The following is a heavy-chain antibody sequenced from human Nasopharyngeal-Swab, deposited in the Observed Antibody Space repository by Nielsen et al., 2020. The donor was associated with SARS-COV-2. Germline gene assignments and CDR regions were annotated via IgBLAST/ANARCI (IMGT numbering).Heavy chain of an antibody. Sequence: ASVKVSCKASGYTFTGYYMHWVRQAPGQGLEWMGRINPNSGGTNYAQKFQGRVTMTRDTSISTAYMELSRLRSDDTAVYYCAREPDSSCWYATSNWFDPWGQGTLVTVSS. V-gene: IGHV1-2*06. J-gene: IGHJ5*02. CDR1: GYTFTGYY. D-gene: IGHD6-19*01. CDR3: AREPDSSCWYATSNWFDP. CDR2: INPNSGGT.